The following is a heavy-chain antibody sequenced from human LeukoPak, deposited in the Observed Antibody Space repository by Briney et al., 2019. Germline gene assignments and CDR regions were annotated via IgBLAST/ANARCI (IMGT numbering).Heavy chain of an antibody. CDR3: ARDHPNSSSWLN. CDR2: ISYDGSNK. Sequence: RGSLRLSCAASGFTFSSYAMHWVRQAPGKGLEWVAVISYDGSNKYYADSVKGRFTISRDNSKNTLYLQMNSLRAEDTAVYYCARDHPNSSSWLNWGQGTLVTVSS. D-gene: IGHD6-13*01. CDR1: GFTFSSYA. J-gene: IGHJ4*02. V-gene: IGHV3-30-3*01.